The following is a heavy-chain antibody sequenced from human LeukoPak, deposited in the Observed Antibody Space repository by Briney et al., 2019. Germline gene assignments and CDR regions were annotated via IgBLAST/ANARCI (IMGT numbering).Heavy chain of an antibody. CDR1: GGSISSYY. CDR2: IYTSGST. D-gene: IGHD3-3*01. CDR3: ARDFTAIFGVVIVFDY. J-gene: IGHJ4*02. Sequence: SETLSLTCTVSGGSISSYYWSWIRQPAGKGLEWIGRIYTSGSTNYNPSLKSRVTMSVDTSKNQFSLKLSSVTAADTGVYYCARDFTAIFGVVIVFDYWGQGTLATVSS. V-gene: IGHV4-4*07.